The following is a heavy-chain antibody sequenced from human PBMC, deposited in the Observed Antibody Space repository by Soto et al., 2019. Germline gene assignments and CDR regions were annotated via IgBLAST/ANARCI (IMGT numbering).Heavy chain of an antibody. CDR2: ISSGSSLV. Sequence: EVQLVESGGGLVQPGGSLRLSCVASGFTFSSYSMNWVRQAPGKGLEWISYISSGSSLVYYVDSVRGRFTISRDNAKNSLYLQIDNLSDEDTAVYYCVREGRPRSYAAYWGQGTLVTVSS. D-gene: IGHD3-10*01. J-gene: IGHJ4*02. CDR1: GFTFSSYS. CDR3: VREGRPRSYAAY. V-gene: IGHV3-48*02.